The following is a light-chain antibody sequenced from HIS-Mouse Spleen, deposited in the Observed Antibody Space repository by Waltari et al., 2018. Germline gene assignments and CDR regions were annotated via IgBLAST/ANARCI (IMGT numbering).Light chain of an antibody. CDR1: SRDVGSYNL. CDR3: CSYAGSSTWV. Sequence: QSALTQPASVSGSPGQSITLSCTGTSRDVGSYNLVSWYQQHPGKAPKLMIYEGSKRSSGVSNRFSGSKSGNTASLTISGLQAEDEADYYCCSYAGSSTWVFGGGTKLTVL. CDR2: EGS. J-gene: IGLJ3*02. V-gene: IGLV2-23*01.